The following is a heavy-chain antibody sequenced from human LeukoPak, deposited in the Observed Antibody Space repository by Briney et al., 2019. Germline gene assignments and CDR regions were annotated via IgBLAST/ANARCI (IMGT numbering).Heavy chain of an antibody. CDR2: IRNKANRYTT. Sequence: GGSLRLSCAASGFTFSEYQMDWVREAPGRGLEWVGRIRNKANRYTTKSAPSVKGRFIISRDDCRNSLYLQMNSLKTEDTGVYYCARLGLVRARNYLDYWGQGTLVTVSS. CDR1: GFTFSEYQ. CDR3: ARLGLVRARNYLDY. V-gene: IGHV3-72*01. D-gene: IGHD1-26*01. J-gene: IGHJ4*02.